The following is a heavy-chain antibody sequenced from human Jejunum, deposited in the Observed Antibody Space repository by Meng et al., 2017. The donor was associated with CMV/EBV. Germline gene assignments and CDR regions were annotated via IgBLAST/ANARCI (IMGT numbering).Heavy chain of an antibody. J-gene: IGHJ4*02. V-gene: IGHV3-53*01. D-gene: IGHD6-6*01. CDR2: IYSDDNT. CDR1: GFTVSSNF. CDR3: ARWYNSSSGFDY. Sequence: LYCAASGFTVSSNFMSWVRQAPGKGLEWVSVIYSDDNTYYADSVKGRFTISRDNSKNTLYLQMNSLRAEDTAVYYCARWYNSSSGFDYWGQGTLVTVSS.